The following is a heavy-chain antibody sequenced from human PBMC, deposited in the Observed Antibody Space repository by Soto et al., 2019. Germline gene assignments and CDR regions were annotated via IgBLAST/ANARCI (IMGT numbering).Heavy chain of an antibody. J-gene: IGHJ4*02. Sequence: PSETLSLTCTVSGGSISSSSYYWGRIRQPPGKGLEWIGSIYYSGSTYYNPSLKSRVTISVDTSKNQFSLKLSSVTAADTAVYYCARQQGQLRYDYVWGSLFVPNYFDYWGQGTLVTVSS. CDR3: ARQQGQLRYDYVWGSLFVPNYFDY. V-gene: IGHV4-39*01. CDR1: GGSISSSSYY. CDR2: IYYSGST. D-gene: IGHD3-16*01.